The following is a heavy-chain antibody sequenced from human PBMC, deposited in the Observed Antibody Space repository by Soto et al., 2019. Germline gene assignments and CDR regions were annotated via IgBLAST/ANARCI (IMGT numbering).Heavy chain of an antibody. V-gene: IGHV6-1*01. CDR1: GDSVSSNSAA. CDR2: TYYRSKWYN. Sequence: PSQTLSLTCAISGDSVSSNSAAWNWIRQSPSRGLEWLGRTYYRSKWYNDYAVSVKSRITINPDTSKNQFSLQLNSVTPEDTAVYYCARDHFYGAPGYDGPYYYFHGMDVWGQGTTVTVSS. D-gene: IGHD5-12*01. J-gene: IGHJ6*02. CDR3: ARDHFYGAPGYDGPYYYFHGMDV.